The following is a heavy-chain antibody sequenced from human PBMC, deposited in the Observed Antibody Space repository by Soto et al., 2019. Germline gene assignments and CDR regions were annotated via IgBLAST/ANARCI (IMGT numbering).Heavy chain of an antibody. CDR1: GFTFSNAW. CDR3: TTGWYSSSSQYYFDY. V-gene: IGHV3-15*07. CDR2: IKSKTDGGTT. J-gene: IGHJ4*02. D-gene: IGHD6-13*01. Sequence: EVQLVESGGGLVKPGGSLRLSCAASGFTFSNAWLNWVRQAPGKGLEWVGRIKSKTDGGTTDYAAPVKGRFTISRDDSKNTLYMQMNSLKTEDTAVYYCTTGWYSSSSQYYFDYWGQGTLVTVSS.